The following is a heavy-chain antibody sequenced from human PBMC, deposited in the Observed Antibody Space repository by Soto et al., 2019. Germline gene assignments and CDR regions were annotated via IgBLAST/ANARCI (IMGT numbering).Heavy chain of an antibody. CDR3: ARQYSRGGSGYFDY. CDR1: GFSLSNARMG. D-gene: IGHD6-19*01. CDR2: IFSNDEK. J-gene: IGHJ4*02. Sequence: QVTLKESGPVLVKPTETLTLTCTVSGFSLSNARMGVSWIRQPPGKALECLAHIFSNDEKSYTPSLKSRLTISKHTSKSHEVLTVTNTDPVDTATYYWARQYSRGGSGYFDYWGQGTLVTVSS. V-gene: IGHV2-26*01.